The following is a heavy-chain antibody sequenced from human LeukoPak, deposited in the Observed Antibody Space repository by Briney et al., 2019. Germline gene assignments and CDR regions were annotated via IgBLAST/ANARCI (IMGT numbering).Heavy chain of an antibody. V-gene: IGHV4-38-2*02. D-gene: IGHD3-3*01. CDR3: ARGAEYYAIWRGYAAYSDY. J-gene: IGHJ4*02. Sequence: SETLSLTCTVSGYSISNGYYWGWIRQSPGKGLEWVGSVSHRGSTYYNPSLRSRVTISVDRSKQKLSLKLTSVTAADTAVYFCARGAEYYAIWRGYAAYSDYWGQGISVTVSS. CDR1: GYSISNGYY. CDR2: VSHRGST.